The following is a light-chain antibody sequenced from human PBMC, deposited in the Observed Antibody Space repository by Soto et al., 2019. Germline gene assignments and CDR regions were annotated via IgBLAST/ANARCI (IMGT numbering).Light chain of an antibody. J-gene: IGKJ1*01. CDR1: QSVSSGY. CDR2: GAS. Sequence: EIVLTQSPGTLSLSPGDRATLSFRASQSVSSGYLGWYQQKPGQAPRLLMYGASIRAAGVPDRFSGSGSGTEFTLTISRLEPEDFTVYYCHHYETFGQGTKVAIK. CDR3: HHYET. V-gene: IGKV3-20*01.